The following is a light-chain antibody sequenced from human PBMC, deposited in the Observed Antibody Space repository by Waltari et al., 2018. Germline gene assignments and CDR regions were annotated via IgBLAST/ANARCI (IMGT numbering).Light chain of an antibody. V-gene: IGLV5-45*03. CDR2: YKSDSDK. Sequence: QAVLTQPSSLSASPGASVSLTCPLRSCINVGTYRLNWYQQKAGSPPQFLLRYKSDSDKEQGSGVPSRFSGSKDASANAGILLISGLQSEDEADYYCMIWHSNAYVFGTGTKVTVL. J-gene: IGLJ1*01. CDR1: SCINVGTYR. CDR3: MIWHSNAYV.